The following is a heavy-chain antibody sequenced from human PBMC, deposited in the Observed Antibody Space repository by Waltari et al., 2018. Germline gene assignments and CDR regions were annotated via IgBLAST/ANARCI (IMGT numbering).Heavy chain of an antibody. J-gene: IGHJ5*01. Sequence: EVQLVESGGGLIQPGGSLRFSCAASGFTFSNYISWVRQAPGKGLEWVSVMYTGGSKDYADSVKGRFTISRDNSKNTLYLQMNSRRAEDTAVYYCATSMAVAGKGRGWFDSWGQGTLVTVSS. CDR1: GFTFSNY. CDR3: ATSMAVAGKGRGWFDS. CDR2: MYTGGSK. D-gene: IGHD6-19*01. V-gene: IGHV3-53*01.